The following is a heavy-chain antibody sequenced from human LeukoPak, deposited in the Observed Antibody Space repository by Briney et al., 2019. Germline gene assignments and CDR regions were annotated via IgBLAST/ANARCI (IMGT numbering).Heavy chain of an antibody. D-gene: IGHD6-19*01. V-gene: IGHV4-59*01. Sequence: SETLSLTCTVSGGSISSYYWSWIRQPPGKGLEWSWYIYYSGSTNYNPSLKSRVTISVDTSKNQFSLKLSSVTAADTAVYYCARGADIAVAGEYFQHWGQGTLVTVSS. CDR2: IYYSGST. J-gene: IGHJ1*01. CDR3: ARGADIAVAGEYFQH. CDR1: GGSISSYY.